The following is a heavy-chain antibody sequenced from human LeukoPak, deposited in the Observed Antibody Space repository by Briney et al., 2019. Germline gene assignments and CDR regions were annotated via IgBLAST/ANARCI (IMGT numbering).Heavy chain of an antibody. V-gene: IGHV1-46*01. CDR3: ARDFGYDSSGYPNWFDP. J-gene: IGHJ5*02. Sequence: VASVKVSCKASGGTFSSYAISWVRQAPGQGLEWMGIINPSGGSTSYAQKFQGRVTMTRDTSTSTVYMELSSLRSEDTAVYYCARDFGYDSSGYPNWFDPWGQGTLVTVSS. CDR2: INPSGGST. CDR1: GGTFSSYA. D-gene: IGHD3-22*01.